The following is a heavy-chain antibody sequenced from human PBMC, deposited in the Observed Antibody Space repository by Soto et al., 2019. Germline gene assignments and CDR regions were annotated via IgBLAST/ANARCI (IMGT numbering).Heavy chain of an antibody. J-gene: IGHJ5*01. D-gene: IGHD3-10*01. CDR1: GGYSEGVVHC. Sequence: SLIHSVTCTFSGGYSEGVVHCWSWNRQSPGKGLEWIGYSYHSGSSYYNPSLQSRVTISVDRSKAQFYLTLTSVTAADTAVYFCARTRYYDWF. CDR2: SYHSGSS. CDR3: ARTRYYDWF. V-gene: IGHV4-30-2*06.